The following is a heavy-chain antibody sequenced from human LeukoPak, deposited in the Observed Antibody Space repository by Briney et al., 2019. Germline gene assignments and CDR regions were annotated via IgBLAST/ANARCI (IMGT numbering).Heavy chain of an antibody. J-gene: IGHJ3*02. CDR3: ARDGNFDI. CDR2: INPNSGDT. D-gene: IGHD4-23*01. Sequence: ASVKVSCKASGYTFTSYDINWVRQATGQGLEWMGWINPNSGDTNYAQKFQGRVTMTRDTSINTAYMELSRLTSDDTAVYYCARDGNFDIWGQGTMVTVSS. V-gene: IGHV1-2*02. CDR1: GYTFTSYD.